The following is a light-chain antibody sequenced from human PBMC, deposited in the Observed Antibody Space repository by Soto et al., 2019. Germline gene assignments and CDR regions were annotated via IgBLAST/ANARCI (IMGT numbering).Light chain of an antibody. CDR1: QNIYTY. J-gene: IGKJ4*01. CDR3: QQSYSTPLT. CDR2: AAS. V-gene: IGKV1-39*01. Sequence: DIQMTQSPSSLSASVGDRVTITCRASQNIYTYLNWFQQKPGKAPKLLIYAASSLQSGVPSRFSGSGSGTDFTLAISTLQPEDFATYYCQQSYSTPLTFRGGTKVEIK.